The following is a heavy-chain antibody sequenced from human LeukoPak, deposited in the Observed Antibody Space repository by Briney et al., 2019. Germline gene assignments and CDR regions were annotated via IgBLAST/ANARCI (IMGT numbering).Heavy chain of an antibody. CDR2: ISAYNGNT. Sequence: ASVKVSCKASGYTFTSYGISWVRQAPGQGLEWMGWISAYNGNTNYAQKLQGRVTMTTDTSTSTAYMELSSLGSEDTAVYYCARGRITMVRGASPFDPWGQGTLVTVSS. D-gene: IGHD3-10*01. CDR1: GYTFTSYG. J-gene: IGHJ5*02. V-gene: IGHV1-18*01. CDR3: ARGRITMVRGASPFDP.